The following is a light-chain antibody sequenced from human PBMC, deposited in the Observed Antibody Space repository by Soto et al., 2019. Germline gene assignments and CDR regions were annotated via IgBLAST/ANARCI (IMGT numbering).Light chain of an antibody. V-gene: IGKV1-39*01. CDR1: QSISSY. Sequence: DIQITQSPSSLSASVRNRVTVSCGASQSISSYLNWYQQKPGKAPKLLIFTSSGLQSGVPSRFSGSGSGTDFILTFSSLQPEDFATYYCQQTYSTPRTFGQGTKLDIK. CDR2: TSS. J-gene: IGKJ1*01. CDR3: QQTYSTPRT.